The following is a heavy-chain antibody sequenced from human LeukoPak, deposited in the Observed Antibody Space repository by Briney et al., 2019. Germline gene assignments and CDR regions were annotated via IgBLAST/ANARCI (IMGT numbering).Heavy chain of an antibody. CDR2: IYYSGST. J-gene: IGHJ3*02. CDR1: GGSISSSSYY. V-gene: IGHV4-39*07. D-gene: IGHD3-22*01. Sequence: SETLSLTCTVSGGSISSSSYYWGWIRQPPGKGLEWIGSIYYSGSTYYNPSLKSRVTISVDTSKNQFSLKLSSVTAADTAVYYCAREPYYDSSGYPGRGAFDIWGQGTMVTVSS. CDR3: AREPYYDSSGYPGRGAFDI.